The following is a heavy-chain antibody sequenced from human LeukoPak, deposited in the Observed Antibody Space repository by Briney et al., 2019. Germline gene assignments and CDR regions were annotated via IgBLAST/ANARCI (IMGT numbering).Heavy chain of an antibody. D-gene: IGHD3-10*01. J-gene: IGHJ4*02. CDR2: IYYSGST. V-gene: IGHV4-59*01. CDR1: GGSISSYY. Sequence: KSSETLSLTCTVSGGSISSYYWSWIRQPPGKGLEWIGYIYYSGSTNYNPSLKSRVTISVDTSKNQFSLKLSSVTAADTAVYYCARPPSRGPLWFGELDYWGQGTLVTVSS. CDR3: ARPPSRGPLWFGELDY.